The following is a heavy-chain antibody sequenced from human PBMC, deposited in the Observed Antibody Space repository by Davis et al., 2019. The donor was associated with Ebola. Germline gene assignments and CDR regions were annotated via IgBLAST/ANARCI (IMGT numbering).Heavy chain of an antibody. CDR2: MNPYSGNT. V-gene: IGHV1-8*02. Sequence: AASVKVSCKASGGTFSSYDINWVRQASGQGLEWMGWMNPYSGNTGYVEKFTGRVTMTRDSSITTAYMELTSLRIDDTAVYYCARGYSPKCRTGDCVNDYWGQGTLVTVSS. CDR3: ARGYSPKCRTGDCVNDY. J-gene: IGHJ4*02. D-gene: IGHD2-21*01. CDR1: GGTFSSYD.